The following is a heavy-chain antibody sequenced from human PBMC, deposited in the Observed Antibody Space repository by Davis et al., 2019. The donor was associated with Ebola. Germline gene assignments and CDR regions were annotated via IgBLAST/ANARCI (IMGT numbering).Heavy chain of an antibody. J-gene: IGHJ5*02. V-gene: IGHV4-34*01. Sequence: PSETLSLTCAVYGGSFSGYYWSWIRQSPGKGLEWIGESIHSGSTNYNPYLESRVTISVDTSKNQFSLKLNSVTDADTAVYYCARGRIDCRSTTCHSFRRWFAPWGQGKVVTVSS. D-gene: IGHD2-2*01. CDR1: GGSFSGYY. CDR2: SIHSGST. CDR3: ARGRIDCRSTTCHSFRRWFAP.